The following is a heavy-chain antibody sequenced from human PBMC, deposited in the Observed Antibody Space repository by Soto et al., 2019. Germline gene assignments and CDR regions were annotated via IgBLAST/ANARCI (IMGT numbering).Heavy chain of an antibody. CDR1: GASISSYF. J-gene: IGHJ4*02. V-gene: IGHV4-59*08. CDR3: ASRVTWGSPFDY. Sequence: QVQLQESGPGLVKPSETLSLTCTVSGASISSYFWSWIRQPPGKGLEWIGCIYYSRSTDYNPSLKSRVTISAGKSKNQIALQLSSVTAADTAVYHCASRVTWGSPFDYWGQGTLVTVSS. CDR2: IYYSRST. D-gene: IGHD3-16*01.